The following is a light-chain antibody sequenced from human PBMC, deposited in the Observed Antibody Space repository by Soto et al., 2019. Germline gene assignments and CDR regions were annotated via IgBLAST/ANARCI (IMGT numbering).Light chain of an antibody. CDR2: GAS. J-gene: IGKJ3*01. CDR3: QQYSSSPPEFT. Sequence: TLSLSPGERATLSCRASQSISSSYLAWYQQRPGQAPRLLIFGASYRATGIPDRFSGSGSGTDFTLTISRLEPEDFAVYYCQQYSSSPPEFTFGPGTKVDSK. CDR1: QSISSSY. V-gene: IGKV3-20*01.